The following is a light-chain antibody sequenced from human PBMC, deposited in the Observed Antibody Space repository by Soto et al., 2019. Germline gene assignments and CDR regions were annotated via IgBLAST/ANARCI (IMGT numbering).Light chain of an antibody. V-gene: IGLV2-14*01. CDR3: SSYTRSSSTYV. Sequence: QSALTQPASVSGSPGQSITISCTGTSSDVGGYNYVSWYQQHPGRAPKVIIYDVSNRPSGISNRFSGSKSGNTASLTISGLQAEDEADYYCSSYTRSSSTYVFGSGTKLTVL. CDR1: SSDVGGYNY. J-gene: IGLJ1*01. CDR2: DVS.